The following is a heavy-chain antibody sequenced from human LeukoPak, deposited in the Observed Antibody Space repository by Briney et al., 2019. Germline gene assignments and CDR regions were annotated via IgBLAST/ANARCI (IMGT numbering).Heavy chain of an antibody. CDR2: IYYSGST. CDR3: ARVWSGSRKYCYNVVHH. J-gene: IGHJ4*02. D-gene: IGHD5-24*01. Sequence: SETLSLTCTVSGGSIRGYDWTWIRQPPGKGLEWIGYIYYSGSTSYNPSLMSRVTFSVDTSRNQFSLRLTSVTAADTAVYYCARVWSGSRKYCYNVVHHGGQGTLVTVSS. CDR1: GGSIRGYD. V-gene: IGHV4-59*01.